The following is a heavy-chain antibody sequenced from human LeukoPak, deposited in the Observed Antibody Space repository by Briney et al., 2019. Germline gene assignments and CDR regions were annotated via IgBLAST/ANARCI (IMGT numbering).Heavy chain of an antibody. CDR2: INHSGST. J-gene: IGHJ4*02. D-gene: IGHD6-13*01. CDR3: ARGEAAAGTQPFGSFDY. Sequence: PLETLSLTCAVYGGSFSGYYWSWIRQPPGKGLEWIGEINHSGSTNYNPPLKSRVTISVDTSKNQFSLKLSSVTAADTAVYYCARGEAAAGTQPFGSFDYWGQGTLVTVSS. V-gene: IGHV4-34*01. CDR1: GGSFSGYY.